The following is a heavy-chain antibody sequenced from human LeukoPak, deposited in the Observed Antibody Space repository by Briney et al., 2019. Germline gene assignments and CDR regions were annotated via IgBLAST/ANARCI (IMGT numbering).Heavy chain of an antibody. CDR1: GFTFSSYA. J-gene: IGHJ4*02. D-gene: IGHD3-10*01. V-gene: IGHV3-23*01. CDR3: AKEFGSGSYTLYYFDY. CDR2: ISGRCGST. Sequence: GGSLRLSCAASGFTFSSYAMSWVRQAPGKGVEGVSAISGRCGSTYYAASVQGRFTTSRDNSKNTLYLQMNSLRAEHTAVYYCAKEFGSGSYTLYYFDYWGQGTLVTVSS.